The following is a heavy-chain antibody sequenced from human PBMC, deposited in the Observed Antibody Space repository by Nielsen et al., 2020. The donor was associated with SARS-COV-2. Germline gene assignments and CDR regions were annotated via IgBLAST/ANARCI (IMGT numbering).Heavy chain of an antibody. Sequence: GGSLRLSCAASGFTFSSLWMSWVRQVPGKGLEWVADIKPDGSEKFYVDSVKGRFTISRDTAKNSMSLQMNSLRVEDTAVYYCARDWSRAADVWGQGTMVTVSS. V-gene: IGHV3-7*01. CDR3: ARDWSRAADV. CDR1: GFTFSSLW. CDR2: IKPDGSEK. J-gene: IGHJ3*01. D-gene: IGHD2-15*01.